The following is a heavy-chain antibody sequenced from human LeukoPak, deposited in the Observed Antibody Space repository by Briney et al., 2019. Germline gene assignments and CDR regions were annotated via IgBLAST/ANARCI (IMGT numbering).Heavy chain of an antibody. D-gene: IGHD2-15*01. J-gene: IGHJ4*02. V-gene: IGHV4-59*08. CDR1: GGSINSYY. CDR3: ARALNPLPGTYYFDY. CDR2: IYYTGIT. Sequence: PSETLSLTCTVSGGSINSYYWSWIRQPPGKGLEWIGSIYYTGITDYNPSLKSRVTISVDTPKKQFSLKVSSVTAADTAVYYCARALNPLPGTYYFDYWGQGTLVTVSS.